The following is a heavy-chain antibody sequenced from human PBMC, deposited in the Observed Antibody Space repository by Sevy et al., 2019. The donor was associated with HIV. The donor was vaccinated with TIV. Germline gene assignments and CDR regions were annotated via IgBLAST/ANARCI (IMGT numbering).Heavy chain of an antibody. V-gene: IGHV4-34*01. CDR3: ARAPPVVVVPGAPSWFDP. D-gene: IGHD2-2*01. CDR2: INHSGST. CDR1: GGSFSGYY. J-gene: IGHJ5*02. Sequence: SQTLSLTCAVYGGSFSGYYWNWIRQSPGKGLEWIGEINHSGSTHYNPSLKSRVTISVDTSKNQFSLGLNSVTAVDTAVYYCARAPPVVVVPGAPSWFDPWGQGTLVTVSS.